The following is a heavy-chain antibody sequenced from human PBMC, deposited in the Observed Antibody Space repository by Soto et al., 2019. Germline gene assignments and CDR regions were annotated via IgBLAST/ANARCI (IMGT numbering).Heavy chain of an antibody. CDR3: AKGLTLYDYVWGSYPVGWFDP. CDR2: IYYSGST. Sequence: QLQLQESGPGLVKPSETLSLTCTVSGGSISSSSYYWGWIRQPPGKGLEWIGSIYYSGSTYYNPSLKRRVTISVDTSMNQFSLKLSSVTAADTAVYYCAKGLTLYDYVWGSYPVGWFDPWGQGTLVTVSS. V-gene: IGHV4-39*01. J-gene: IGHJ5*02. D-gene: IGHD3-16*02. CDR1: GGSISSSSYY.